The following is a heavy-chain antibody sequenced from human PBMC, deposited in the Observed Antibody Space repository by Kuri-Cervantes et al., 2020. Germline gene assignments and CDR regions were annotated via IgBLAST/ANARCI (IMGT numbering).Heavy chain of an antibody. CDR3: ARAGSVMITFGGVVAYRFDY. CDR2: INPNSGGT. J-gene: IGHJ4*02. CDR1: GYTFTGYY. D-gene: IGHD3-16*02. V-gene: IGHV1-2*02. Sequence: ASVKVSCKASGYTFTGYYMHWVRQAPGQGLEWMGWINPNSGGTNYAQRFQGRVTMTRDTSVSTAYMEPSRLRSDDTAVYYCARAGSVMITFGGVVAYRFDYWGQGTLVTVSS.